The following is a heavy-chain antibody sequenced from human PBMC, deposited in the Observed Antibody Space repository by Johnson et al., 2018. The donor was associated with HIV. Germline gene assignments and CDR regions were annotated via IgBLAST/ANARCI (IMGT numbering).Heavy chain of an antibody. V-gene: IGHV3-30*02. D-gene: IGHD3-3*01. CDR3: AKGITIFAVKSAVDI. J-gene: IGHJ3*02. CDR1: GFTVSNYG. Sequence: QVQLEESGGGSVQPGGSLRLSCAASGFTVSNYGMHWVRQAPGKVLEWVAFIRYEGSNKFYADSVRGRFTISRDNSKNTFYLQMNSLRGEDTAVYYCAKGITIFAVKSAVDIWGQGTMVTVSS. CDR2: IRYEGSNK.